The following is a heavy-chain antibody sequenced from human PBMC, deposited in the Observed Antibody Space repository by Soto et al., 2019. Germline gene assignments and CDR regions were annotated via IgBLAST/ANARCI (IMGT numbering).Heavy chain of an antibody. J-gene: IGHJ4*02. CDR1: GFTFSSYS. Sequence: EVQLVESGGGLVQPGGSLRLSCAASGFTFSSYSMNWVRQAPGKGLEWVSYISSSSSTIYYADSVKGRYTISRDNAKNSLYLQMNSLRAEDTAVYYCARPFGEFFDYWGQGTLVTVSS. CDR3: ARPFGEFFDY. CDR2: ISSSSSTI. D-gene: IGHD3-10*01. V-gene: IGHV3-48*01.